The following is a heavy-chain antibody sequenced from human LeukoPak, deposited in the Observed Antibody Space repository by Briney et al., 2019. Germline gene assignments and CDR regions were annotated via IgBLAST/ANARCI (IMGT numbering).Heavy chain of an antibody. CDR3: ARSPAWYYFDH. V-gene: IGHV4-59*01. CDR2: IYGSGTT. CDR1: GGSISNYY. J-gene: IGHJ4*02. Sequence: SETLSLTCTVSGGSISNYYWGWIRQPPGKGLEWIGHIYGSGTTNYNPSLKSRVTISVDTSKNQFSLTLSSMTAADTAVYYCARSPAWYYFDHWGQGSLVTVSS. D-gene: IGHD2-8*02.